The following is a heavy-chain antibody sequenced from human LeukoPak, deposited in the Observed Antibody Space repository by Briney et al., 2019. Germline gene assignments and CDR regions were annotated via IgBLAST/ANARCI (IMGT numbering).Heavy chain of an antibody. V-gene: IGHV4-34*01. CDR2: INHSGST. J-gene: IGHJ4*02. D-gene: IGHD3-22*01. CDR1: GGSFSGYY. CDR3: ARGGRSITGRGYFPR. Sequence: PSETLSLTCAVYGGSFSGYYWSWIRQPPGKGLEWIGEINHSGSTNYNPSLKSRVTISVDTSKNQFSLKLSSVTAADTAVYYCARGGRSITGRGYFPRWGQGTLVTVSS.